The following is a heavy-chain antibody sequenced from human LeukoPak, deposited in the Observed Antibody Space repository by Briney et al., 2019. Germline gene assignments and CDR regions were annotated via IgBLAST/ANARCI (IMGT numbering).Heavy chain of an antibody. D-gene: IGHD3-9*01. V-gene: IGHV3-53*01. Sequence: GGSPRLSCAASGFTVSSNYMSWVRQAPGKGLEWVSVIYSGGSTYYADSVKGRFTISRDNSKNTLYLQMNSLRAEDTAVYYCARGYGPWLSHLDYWGQGTLVTVSS. CDR2: IYSGGST. CDR3: ARGYGPWLSHLDY. CDR1: GFTVSSNY. J-gene: IGHJ4*02.